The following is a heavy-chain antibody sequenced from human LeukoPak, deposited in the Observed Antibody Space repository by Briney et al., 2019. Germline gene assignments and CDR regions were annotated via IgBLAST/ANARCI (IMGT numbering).Heavy chain of an antibody. J-gene: IGHJ5*02. Sequence: GASVKVSCKASGYTFTGYYMHWVRQAPGQGLEWMGWINPNSGGTNYAQKFQGRVTMTRDTSISTAYMELSRLRSDDTAVYYCARVSGSYKNWFDPWGQGTLGTVSS. D-gene: IGHD1-26*01. CDR1: GYTFTGYY. CDR3: ARVSGSYKNWFDP. CDR2: INPNSGGT. V-gene: IGHV1-2*02.